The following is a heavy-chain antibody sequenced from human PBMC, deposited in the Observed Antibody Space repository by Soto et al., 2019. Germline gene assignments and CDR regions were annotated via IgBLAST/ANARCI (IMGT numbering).Heavy chain of an antibody. Sequence: QLQLQESGSGLVKPSQTLSLTCAVSGGSISSGGYSWSWIRQPPGKGLEWIGYIYHSGSTYYNPSVKSRVTTSVARAKNQFSLKLSSVTAADTAEYYCAAGGGLPRYYWGQGTLVTVSS. CDR1: GGSISSGGYS. J-gene: IGHJ4*02. D-gene: IGHD5-12*01. V-gene: IGHV4-30-2*01. CDR2: IYHSGST. CDR3: AAGGGLPRYY.